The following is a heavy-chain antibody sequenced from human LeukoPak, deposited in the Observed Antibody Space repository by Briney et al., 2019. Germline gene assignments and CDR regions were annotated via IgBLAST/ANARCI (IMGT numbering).Heavy chain of an antibody. CDR3: AKDAKPYYYDSSGYYYAGAFDI. CDR2: ISGSGGST. V-gene: IGHV3-23*01. Sequence: GGSLRLSCAASGFTFSSYAMSWVRQAPGKGLEWVSAISGSGGSTYYADSVKGRFTISRDNSKNTLHLQMSSLRAEDTAVYYCAKDAKPYYYDSSGYYYAGAFDIWGQGTMVTVSS. D-gene: IGHD3-22*01. J-gene: IGHJ3*02. CDR1: GFTFSSYA.